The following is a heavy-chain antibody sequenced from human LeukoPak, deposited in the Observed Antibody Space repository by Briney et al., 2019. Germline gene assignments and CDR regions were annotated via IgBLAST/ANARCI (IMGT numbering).Heavy chain of an antibody. CDR1: GYTFTSYG. J-gene: IGHJ4*02. Sequence: GASVKVSCKASGYTFTSYGISWVRQAPGQGLEWMGWISAYNGNTNYAQKLQGRVTMTTDTSTSTAYMELRSLRSDDTAVYYCARHGSMVTAIPEELDYWGQGTLVTVSS. CDR3: ARHGSMVTAIPEELDY. CDR2: ISAYNGNT. D-gene: IGHD2-21*02. V-gene: IGHV1-18*01.